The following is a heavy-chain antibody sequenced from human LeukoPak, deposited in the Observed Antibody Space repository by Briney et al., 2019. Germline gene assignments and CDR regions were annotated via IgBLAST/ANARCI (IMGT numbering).Heavy chain of an antibody. CDR3: AKAVRGVILYYFDY. CDR1: GFTFSSYS. D-gene: IGHD3-10*01. V-gene: IGHV3-48*01. Sequence: GGSLRLSCAASGFTFSSYSMNWVRQAPGKGLEWVSYIGSSSSTIYYADSVKGRFTISRDNAKNSLYLQMNSLGAEDTALYYCAKAVRGVILYYFDYWGQGTLVTVSS. J-gene: IGHJ4*02. CDR2: IGSSSSTI.